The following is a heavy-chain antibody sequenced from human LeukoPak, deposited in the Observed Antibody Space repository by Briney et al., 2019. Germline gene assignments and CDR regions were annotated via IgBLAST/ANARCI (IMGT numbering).Heavy chain of an antibody. CDR3: AYGDYYYYMDV. V-gene: IGHV4-4*08. D-gene: IGHD4-17*01. CDR2: IYTTGTT. CDR1: GGSIISYY. Sequence: SETLSLTCTVSGGSIISYYRSWLRQAPGKGLEWIGYIYTTGTTNYNPSLKSRVTISGDTSKNQFSLSLSSVTAADTAVYYCAYGDYYYYMDVWGKGTTVTVSS. J-gene: IGHJ6*03.